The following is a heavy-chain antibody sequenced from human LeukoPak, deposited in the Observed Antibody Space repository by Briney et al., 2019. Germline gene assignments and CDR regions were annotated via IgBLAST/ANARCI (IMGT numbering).Heavy chain of an antibody. J-gene: IGHJ5*02. CDR2: VGGGGVTT. CDR1: GFTFTNYA. Sequence: GGSLRLSCAASGFTFTNYAMNWVRQAPGKGLEWVSSVGGGGVTTIYAESVQGRFTVSRDNSKTTVYLQMNSLRAEDTAIYYCAKGAGANWFDPWGQGTLVTVSS. V-gene: IGHV3-23*01. CDR3: AKGAGANWFDP.